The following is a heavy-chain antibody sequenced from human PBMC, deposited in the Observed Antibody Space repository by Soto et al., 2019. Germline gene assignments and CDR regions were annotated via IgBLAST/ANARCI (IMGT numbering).Heavy chain of an antibody. CDR3: TRDLGGESDY. D-gene: IGHD3-16*01. CDR1: GFTLSNYW. J-gene: IGHJ4*02. CDR2: IYRDGSTT. Sequence: EVQLVESGGGLVQPGGTLRRSCAATGFTLSNYWMHWVRQVPGKGLVWVSVIYRDGSTTRYADSVKGRFTISRDNGKNTLYLQMNSLRAEDTAVYYCTRDLGGESDYWGQGTLVTVSS. V-gene: IGHV3-74*01.